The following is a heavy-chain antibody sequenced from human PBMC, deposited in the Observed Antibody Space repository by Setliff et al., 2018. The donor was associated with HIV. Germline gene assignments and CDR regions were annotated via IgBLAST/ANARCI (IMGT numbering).Heavy chain of an antibody. D-gene: IGHD3-16*02. CDR1: GFTFNNYA. CDR2: ISGSGGST. J-gene: IGHJ4*02. V-gene: IGHV3-23*01. CDR3: AKVGGMITFGGVIVNSYFDY. Sequence: GGSLRLSCAASGFTFNNYAMSWVRQAPGKGLEWVSTISGSGGSTYFADSVKGRFTISRDNSKNTLYLQMNSLRTEDTAIYYCAKVGGMITFGGVIVNSYFDYWGQGTLVTVSS.